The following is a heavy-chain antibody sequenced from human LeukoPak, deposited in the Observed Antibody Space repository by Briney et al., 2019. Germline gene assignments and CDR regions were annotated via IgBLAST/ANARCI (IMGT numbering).Heavy chain of an antibody. J-gene: IGHJ6*02. D-gene: IGHD2-2*01. Sequence: SGGSLRLSCAASGFTFSSYWMHWVRQTPEKGLEWVSYISSSGSTIYYADSVKGRFTISRDNAKNSLYLQMNSLRGEDTALYYCARARTSYYYAMDVWGQGTTVTVSS. V-gene: IGHV3-48*04. CDR2: ISSSGSTI. CDR1: GFTFSSYW. CDR3: ARARTSYYYAMDV.